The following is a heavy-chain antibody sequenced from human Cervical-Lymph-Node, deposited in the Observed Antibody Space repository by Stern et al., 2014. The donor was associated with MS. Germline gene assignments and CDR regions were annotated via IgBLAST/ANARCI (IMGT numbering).Heavy chain of an antibody. J-gene: IGHJ4*02. CDR1: GGSISSYPYS. Sequence: QVQLQESGPGLVKPSETLSLICIVSGGSISSYPYSWGWIRQPPGKGLEWIGNIYYNGDPYYTPPLKGPLTGSVDTSKNRFPRRLSSVTAADTAVYYCARTGYNNGWNNYYFDYWGQGSLVTVSS. D-gene: IGHD6-19*01. CDR2: IYYNGDP. CDR3: ARTGYNNGWNNYYFDY. V-gene: IGHV4-39*01.